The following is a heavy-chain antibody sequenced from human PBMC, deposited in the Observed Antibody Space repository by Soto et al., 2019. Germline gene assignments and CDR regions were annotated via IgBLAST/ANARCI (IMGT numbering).Heavy chain of an antibody. CDR2: IYNSGST. V-gene: IGHV4-59*01. CDR3: AREYYYDSSGYYSRGAFDI. J-gene: IGHJ3*02. Sequence: SETLSLTCTVSGGSISNYYLNWIRQPPGKGLEWIGSIYNSGSTNYNPSLKSRVTISVDTSKNQFSLKQSSVTAADTAVYYCAREYYYDSSGYYSRGAFDIWGQGTMVTV. D-gene: IGHD3-22*01. CDR1: GGSISNYY.